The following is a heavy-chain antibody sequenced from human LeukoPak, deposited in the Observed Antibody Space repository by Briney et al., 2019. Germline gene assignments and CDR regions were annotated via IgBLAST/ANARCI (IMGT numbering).Heavy chain of an antibody. D-gene: IGHD3-22*01. CDR3: ALGTYDSSGYYYYGMDV. J-gene: IGHJ6*02. Sequence: ASVKVSCKASGYTFTGYYMYWVRQAPGQGLEWMGIINPSGGSTSYAQKFQGRVTMTRDTSTSTVCMELSSLRSEDTAVYYCALGTYDSSGYYYYGMDVWGQGTTVTVSS. CDR2: INPSGGST. V-gene: IGHV1-46*03. CDR1: GYTFTGYY.